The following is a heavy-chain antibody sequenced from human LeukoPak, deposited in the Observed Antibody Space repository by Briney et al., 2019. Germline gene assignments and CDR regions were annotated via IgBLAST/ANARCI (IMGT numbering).Heavy chain of an antibody. V-gene: IGHV3-21*01. Sequence: GGSLRLSCAASGFTFSSYSMNWVRQAPGEGLEWVSSISSSSSYIYYADSVKGRFTISRDNAKNSLYLQMNSLRAEDTAVYYCARVGYSGYDYLCYWGQGTLVTVSS. CDR3: ARVGYSGYDYLCY. J-gene: IGHJ4*02. D-gene: IGHD5-12*01. CDR1: GFTFSSYS. CDR2: ISSSSSYI.